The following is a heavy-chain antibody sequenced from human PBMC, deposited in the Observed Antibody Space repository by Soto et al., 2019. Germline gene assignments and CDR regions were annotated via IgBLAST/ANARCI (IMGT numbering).Heavy chain of an antibody. CDR3: ARLPYSSSHFDY. V-gene: IGHV4-59*08. CDR1: GGSISSYY. J-gene: IGHJ4*02. D-gene: IGHD6-13*01. Sequence: SETLSLTCTVSGGSISSYYWSWIRQPPGKGLEWIGYIYYSGSTNYNPSLKSRVTISVDTSKNQFSLKLSSVTAADTAVYYCARLPYSSSHFDYWGQGTLVTVAS. CDR2: IYYSGST.